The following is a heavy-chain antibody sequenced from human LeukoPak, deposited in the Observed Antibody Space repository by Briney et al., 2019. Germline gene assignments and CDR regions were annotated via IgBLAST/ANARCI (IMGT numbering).Heavy chain of an antibody. D-gene: IGHD6-13*01. CDR3: ARHAITATGKVFDD. J-gene: IGHJ4*02. CDR2: VFHSGTT. CDR1: GGSISIDRSTHF. V-gene: IGHV4-39*01. Sequence: SGTLSLTCTVSGGSISIDRSTHFWGWIRQPPGKGLEWIGSVFHSGTTYCSPSLKSRVTMSVDTSKNQFSLKLSSVTAADTAVYYCARHAITATGKVFDDWGQGTLVTVSS.